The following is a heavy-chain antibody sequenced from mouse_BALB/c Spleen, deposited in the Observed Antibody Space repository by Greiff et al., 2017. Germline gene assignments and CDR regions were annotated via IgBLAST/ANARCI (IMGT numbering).Heavy chain of an antibody. CDR3: ARFSYDGYFAY. Sequence: EVHLVESGGGLVQPGGSLKLSCAASGFTFSSYGMSWVRQTPDKRLELVATINSNGGSTYYPDSVKGRFTISRDNAKNTLYLQMSSLKSEDTAMYYCARFSYDGYFAYWGQGTLVTVSA. J-gene: IGHJ3*01. CDR1: GFTFSSYG. D-gene: IGHD2-3*01. CDR2: INSNGGST. V-gene: IGHV5-6-3*01.